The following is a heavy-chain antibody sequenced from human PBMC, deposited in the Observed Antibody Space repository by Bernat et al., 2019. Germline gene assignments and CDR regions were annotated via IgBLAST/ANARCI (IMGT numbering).Heavy chain of an antibody. CDR3: AKVGGLRFLEWFSMDV. V-gene: IGHV3-30*18. CDR2: ISYDGSNK. CDR1: GFTFSSYG. J-gene: IGHJ6*02. Sequence: QVQLVESGGGVVQPGRSLRLSCAASGFTFSSYGMHWVRQAPGKGLGWVAVISYDGSNKYYADSVKGRFTISRDNSKNTLYLQMNSLRAEDTAVYYCAKVGGLRFLEWFSMDVWGQGTTVTVSS. D-gene: IGHD3-3*01.